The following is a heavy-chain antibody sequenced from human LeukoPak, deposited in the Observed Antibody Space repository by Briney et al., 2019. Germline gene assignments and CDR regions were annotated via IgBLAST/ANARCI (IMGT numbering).Heavy chain of an antibody. CDR3: ARMLRGPDYFDY. D-gene: IGHD3-10*02. CDR1: GGSISSSY. V-gene: IGHV4-59*12. J-gene: IGHJ4*02. CDR2: INHSGST. Sequence: PTETLSLTCTVSGGSISSSYWSWIRQPPGKGLEWIGEINHSGSTNYNPSLKSRVTMSVDTSKNQFSLNLSSVTAADTAVYYCARMLRGPDYFDYWGQGTLVTVSS.